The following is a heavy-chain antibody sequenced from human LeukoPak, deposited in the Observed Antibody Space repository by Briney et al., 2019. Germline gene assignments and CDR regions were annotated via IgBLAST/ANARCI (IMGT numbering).Heavy chain of an antibody. CDR3: AAVAAGSYYTTHYYYYMDV. CDR2: IYYSGST. V-gene: IGHV4-39*01. CDR1: GGSISSGTYY. D-gene: IGHD3-10*01. Sequence: PSETLSLTCTVSGGSISSGTYYWGWIRQPPGKGLEWIGSIYYSGSTYSSPSLKSRVTISVDTSKNQFSLKLSSVTAADTAVYYCAAVAAGSYYTTHYYYYMDVWGQGTLVTVSS. J-gene: IGHJ6*03.